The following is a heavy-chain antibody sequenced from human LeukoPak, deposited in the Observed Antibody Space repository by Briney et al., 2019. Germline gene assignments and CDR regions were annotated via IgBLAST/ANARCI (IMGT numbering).Heavy chain of an antibody. D-gene: IGHD5-24*01. CDR1: GGSFSGYY. CDR2: INHSGST. Sequence: SETLSLTCAVYGGSFSGYYWSWIRRPPGKGLEWIGEINHSGSTNYNPSLKSRVTISVDTSKNQFSLKLSSVTAADTAVYYCARGGWQQFSSWGQGTLVTVSS. V-gene: IGHV4-34*01. J-gene: IGHJ4*02. CDR3: ARGGWQQFSS.